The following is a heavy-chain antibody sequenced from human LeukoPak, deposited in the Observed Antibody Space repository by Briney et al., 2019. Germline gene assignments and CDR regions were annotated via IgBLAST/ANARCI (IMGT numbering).Heavy chain of an antibody. J-gene: IGHJ6*02. V-gene: IGHV3-74*01. CDR2: INSDGSST. D-gene: IGHD3-10*01. CDR1: GCTFSSYW. Sequence: PGGSLRLSCAASGCTFSSYWMHWVRQAPGKGLVWVSRINSDGSSTSYADSVKGRFTISRDNAKNTLYLQMNSLRAEDTAVYYCASPLAGGPDYYYYGMDVWGQGTTVTVSS. CDR3: ASPLAGGPDYYYYGMDV.